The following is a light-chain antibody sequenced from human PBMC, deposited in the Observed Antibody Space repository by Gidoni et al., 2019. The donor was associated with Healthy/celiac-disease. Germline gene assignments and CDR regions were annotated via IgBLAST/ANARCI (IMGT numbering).Light chain of an antibody. CDR3: QQYGSLPECS. Sequence: EIVLTQSPGTLSLSPGERATLSCRASQSVSSSYLAWYQQKPGQAPRLLIYGASSRATGIPDRFSGSGSGTDFTLTISRLEPEDFAVYYCQQYGSLPECSFGQGTKLEIK. CDR1: QSVSSSY. J-gene: IGKJ2*04. CDR2: GAS. V-gene: IGKV3-20*01.